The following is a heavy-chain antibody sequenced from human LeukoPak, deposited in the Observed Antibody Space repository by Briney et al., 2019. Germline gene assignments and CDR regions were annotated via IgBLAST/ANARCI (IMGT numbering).Heavy chain of an antibody. V-gene: IGHV3-74*03. CDR3: VRGGHKLDIETSRYYYGLDV. CDR2: MESDGTRT. D-gene: IGHD2-2*03. CDR1: GITLSDYG. Sequence: GGSLRLSCAALGITLSDYGRYWVRQGPGKGLVPVSRMESDGTRTVYADSVKGRFTISRDNAKNTMYLQMNSLRAEDTAVYYCVRGGHKLDIETSRYYYGLDVWGQGTTVTVSS. J-gene: IGHJ6*02.